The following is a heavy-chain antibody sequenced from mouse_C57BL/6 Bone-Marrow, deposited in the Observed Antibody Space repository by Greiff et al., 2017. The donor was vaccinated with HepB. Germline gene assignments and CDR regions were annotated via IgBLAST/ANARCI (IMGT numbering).Heavy chain of an antibody. CDR2: IHPNSGST. CDR3: ARRRSYYAMDY. Sequence: LQESGAELVKPGASVKLSCKASGYTFTSYWMHWVKQRPGQGLEWIGMIHPNSGSTNYNEKFKSKATLTVDKSSSTAYMQLSSLTSEDSAVYYCARRRSYYAMDYWGQGTSVTVSS. V-gene: IGHV1-64*01. CDR1: GYTFTSYW. J-gene: IGHJ4*01.